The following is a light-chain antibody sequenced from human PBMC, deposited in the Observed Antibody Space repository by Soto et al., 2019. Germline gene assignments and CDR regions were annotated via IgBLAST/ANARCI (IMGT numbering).Light chain of an antibody. CDR3: CSYAGSFHVV. V-gene: IGLV2-11*01. J-gene: IGLJ2*01. CDR1: SSDVGAYKY. CDR2: AVT. Sequence: QSALTQPRSVSGSPGQSVTISCTGTSSDVGAYKYVSWYQQRPGKAPKLIIYAVTMRPSGVPDRFSASKSGNTASLTISGLQAEDEADYHCCSYAGSFHVVFGGGTKLTVL.